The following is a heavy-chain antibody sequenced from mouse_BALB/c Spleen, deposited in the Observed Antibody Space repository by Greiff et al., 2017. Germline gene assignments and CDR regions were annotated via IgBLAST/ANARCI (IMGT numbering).Heavy chain of an antibody. J-gene: IGHJ4*01. V-gene: IGHV1-31*01. CDR1: GYSFTGYY. D-gene: IGHD1-1*01. Sequence: EVQLQQSGPELVKPGASVKISCKASGYSFTGYYMHWVKQSHVKSLEWIGRINPYNGATSYNQNFKDKASLTVDKSSSTAYMELHSLTSEDSAVYYCARGGITTVGYAMDYWGQGTSVTVSS. CDR2: INPYNGAT. CDR3: ARGGITTVGYAMDY.